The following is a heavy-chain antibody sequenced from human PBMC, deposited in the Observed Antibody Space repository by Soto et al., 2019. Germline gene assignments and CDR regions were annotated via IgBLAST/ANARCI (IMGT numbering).Heavy chain of an antibody. V-gene: IGHV3-48*02. Sequence: GGSLRLSCAASGFTFSSYSMNWVRQAPGKGLEWVSYISSSSSTIYYADSVKGRFTISRDNAKNSLYLQMNSLRDEDTAVYYCASSIYYDFWSGYHYWGQGTLGTVS. CDR2: ISSSSSTI. CDR1: GFTFSSYS. J-gene: IGHJ4*02. D-gene: IGHD3-3*01. CDR3: ASSIYYDFWSGYHY.